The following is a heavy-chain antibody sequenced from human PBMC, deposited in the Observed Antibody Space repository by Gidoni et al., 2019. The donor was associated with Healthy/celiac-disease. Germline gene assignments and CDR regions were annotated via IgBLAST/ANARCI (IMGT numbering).Heavy chain of an antibody. V-gene: IGHV3-30*18. CDR3: AKDYHSGAFDI. J-gene: IGHJ3*02. D-gene: IGHD3-16*02. Sequence: QVQLVESGGGVVQPGRSLRLSCAASGFTFSSYGMHWVRQAPGKGLEWVAVISYDGSNKYYADSVKGRFTISRDNSKNTLYLQMNSLRAEDTAVYYCAKDYHSGAFDIWGQGTMVTVSS. CDR2: ISYDGSNK. CDR1: GFTFSSYG.